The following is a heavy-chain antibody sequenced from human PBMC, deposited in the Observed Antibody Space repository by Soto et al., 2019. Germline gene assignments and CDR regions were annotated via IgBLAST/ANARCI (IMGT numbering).Heavy chain of an antibody. CDR3: ARYRREAVAGYTLDN. Sequence: SETLSLTCTVSGGSISSNYWTWIRQPPGKGLEWIGYVYNSGSTSYNPSLKSRVTISEDTSKSQFSLKVNSMTAADTAVYYCARYRREAVAGYTLDNWGQGILVTSPQ. CDR2: VYNSGST. D-gene: IGHD6-13*01. CDR1: GGSISSNY. J-gene: IGHJ4*02. V-gene: IGHV4-59*01.